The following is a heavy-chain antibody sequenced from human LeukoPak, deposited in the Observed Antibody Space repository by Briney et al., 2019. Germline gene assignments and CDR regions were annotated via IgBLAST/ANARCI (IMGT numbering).Heavy chain of an antibody. Sequence: ASVKVSCKASGYTFTGYYMHWVRQAPGQGLERMGWINPNSGGTNYAQKFQGRVTMTRDTSISTAYMELSRLRSDDTAVYYCARASVVVVPAAAGGVDYWGQGTLVTVSS. CDR1: GYTFTGYY. D-gene: IGHD2-2*01. J-gene: IGHJ4*02. CDR3: ARASVVVVPAAAGGVDY. V-gene: IGHV1-2*02. CDR2: INPNSGGT.